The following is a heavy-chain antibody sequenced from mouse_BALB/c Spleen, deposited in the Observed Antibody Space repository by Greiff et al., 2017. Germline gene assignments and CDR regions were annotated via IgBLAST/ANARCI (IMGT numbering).Heavy chain of an antibody. Sequence: QQSCKASGYTFTSYWMHWVKQRPGQGLEWIGEINPSNGRTNYNEKFKSKATLTVDKSSSTAYMQLSSLTSEDSAVYYCARGGDGGAMDYWGQGTSVTVSS. J-gene: IGHJ4*01. D-gene: IGHD3-3*01. CDR1: GYTFTSYW. V-gene: IGHV1S81*02. CDR2: INPSNGRT. CDR3: ARGGDGGAMDY.